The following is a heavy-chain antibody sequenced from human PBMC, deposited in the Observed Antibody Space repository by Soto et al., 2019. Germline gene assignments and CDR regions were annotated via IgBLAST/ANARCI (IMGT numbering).Heavy chain of an antibody. CDR1: GFTFSSYA. Sequence: GGSLRLSCAASGFTFSSYAMSWVRQAPGKGLEWVSAISGSGGSTYYADSVKGRFTISRDNSKNTLYLQMNSLRAEDTAVYYCAKDGRWGQQWLADGWFDYWGQGTLVTVSS. V-gene: IGHV3-23*01. CDR2: ISGSGGST. CDR3: AKDGRWGQQWLADGWFDY. D-gene: IGHD6-19*01. J-gene: IGHJ4*02.